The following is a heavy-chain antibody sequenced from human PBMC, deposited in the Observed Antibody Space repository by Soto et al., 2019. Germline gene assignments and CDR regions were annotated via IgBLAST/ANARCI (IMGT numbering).Heavy chain of an antibody. CDR2: MNPNSGNT. CDR3: ARGLVVKGWYYDSSGYYTADDY. Sequence: ASVKVSCKASGYTFTSYDINWVRQATGQGLEWMGWMNPNSGNTGYAQKFQGRVTMTRNTSISTAYMELSSLRSEDTAVYYCARGLVVKGWYYDSSGYYTADDYWGQGTLVTVSS. V-gene: IGHV1-8*01. CDR1: GYTFTSYD. D-gene: IGHD3-22*01. J-gene: IGHJ4*02.